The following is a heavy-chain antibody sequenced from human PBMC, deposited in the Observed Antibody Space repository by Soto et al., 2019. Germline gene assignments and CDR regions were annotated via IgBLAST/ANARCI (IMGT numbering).Heavy chain of an antibody. CDR1: GFTFSSYA. CDR2: ISYDGSNK. D-gene: IGHD3-10*01. Sequence: GGSLRLSCAASGFTFSSYAMHWVRQAPGKGLEWVAVISYDGSNKYYADSVKGRFTISRDNSKNTLYLQMNSLRAEDTAVYYCARDQITMVRGVIDYWGQGPWSPSPQ. V-gene: IGHV3-30*04. J-gene: IGHJ4*02. CDR3: ARDQITMVRGVIDY.